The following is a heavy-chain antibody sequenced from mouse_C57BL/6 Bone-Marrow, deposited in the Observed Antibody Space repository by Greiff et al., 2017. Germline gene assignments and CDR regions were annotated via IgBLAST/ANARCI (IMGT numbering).Heavy chain of an antibody. D-gene: IGHD2-4*01. CDR2: FHPGSGYT. CDR1: GYTFPSYT. CDR3: ARRGLGQEWFAY. V-gene: IGHV1-4*01. Sequence: QLQLKESGAELARPGASVKMSCKASGYTFPSYTMHWVKQRPGQGLEWIRYFHPGSGYTKYNQKFKDKATLTADKSSSPAYMQLCSLTSEDSAVEYGARRGLGQEWFAYWGQATLVTVSA. J-gene: IGHJ3*01.